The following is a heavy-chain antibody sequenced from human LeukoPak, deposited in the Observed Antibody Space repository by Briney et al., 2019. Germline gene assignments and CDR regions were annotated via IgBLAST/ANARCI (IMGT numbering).Heavy chain of an antibody. D-gene: IGHD1-26*01. V-gene: IGHV3-21*01. CDR3: ARDPIVGASSFDY. J-gene: IGHJ4*02. Sequence: GGSLRLSCAASGFTFSRYSMNWVRQAPGKGVEWVSSISSSSSYIYYADSVKGGFTISRDKEKKSLYLQMNSLRAEDTAVYYCARDPIVGASSFDYWGQGTLVTVSS. CDR2: ISSSSSYI. CDR1: GFTFSRYS.